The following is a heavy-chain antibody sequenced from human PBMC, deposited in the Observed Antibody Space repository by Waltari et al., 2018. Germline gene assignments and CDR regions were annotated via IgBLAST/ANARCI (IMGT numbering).Heavy chain of an antibody. CDR3: ARGDYGDYAYAFDI. CDR2: IYHSGST. Sequence: QVQLQESGPGLVKPSETLSLTCAVSGYSISSGYYWGWIRQPPGKGLEWIGSIYHSGSTYYNPSLKSRVTISVDTAKNQCSLKLSSVTAADTAVYYCARGDYGDYAYAFDIWGQGTMVTVSS. CDR1: GYSISSGYY. D-gene: IGHD4-17*01. V-gene: IGHV4-38-2*01. J-gene: IGHJ3*02.